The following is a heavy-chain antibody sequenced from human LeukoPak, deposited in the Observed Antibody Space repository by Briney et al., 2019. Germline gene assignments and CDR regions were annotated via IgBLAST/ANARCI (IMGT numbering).Heavy chain of an antibody. CDR3: VRVPNDYGDYASRPLDDY. Sequence: ASVKVSCKASGYSFPNYGINWVRQAPGQGLEWMGWISAYNGNTNYAQKLQGRVTMTTDTSTSTAYMELRSLRSDDTAVYYCVRVPNDYGDYASRPLDDYWGQGTLVTVSS. CDR2: ISAYNGNT. D-gene: IGHD4-17*01. CDR1: GYSFPNYG. J-gene: IGHJ4*02. V-gene: IGHV1-18*01.